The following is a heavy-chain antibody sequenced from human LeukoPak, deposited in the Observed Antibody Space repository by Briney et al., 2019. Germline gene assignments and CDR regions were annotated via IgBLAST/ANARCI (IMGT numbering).Heavy chain of an antibody. CDR3: ARDPTVVDGSGWYGGPPKFDY. CDR1: GFTFSSYS. Sequence: GGSLRLSCAASGFTFSSYSMNWVRQAPGKGLEWVSSISSSSSYIYYADSVKGRFTISRDNAKNSLYLQMNSLRAEDTAVYYCARDPTVVDGSGWYGGPPKFDYWGQGTLVTVSS. CDR2: ISSSSSYI. V-gene: IGHV3-21*01. D-gene: IGHD6-19*01. J-gene: IGHJ4*02.